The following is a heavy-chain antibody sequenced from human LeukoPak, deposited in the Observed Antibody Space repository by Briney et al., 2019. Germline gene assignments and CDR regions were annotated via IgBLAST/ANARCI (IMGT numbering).Heavy chain of an antibody. CDR2: IYYSGST. CDR1: GGSISSGGYY. V-gene: IGHV4-31*03. D-gene: IGHD3-10*01. CDR3: ARDSYGSGIS. Sequence: SETLSLTCTVSGGSISSGGYYWSWIRQHPGKGLEWIGYIYYSGSTYYNPSLKSRVTISVDTSKNQFSLKLSSVTAADTAVYYCARDSYGSGISWGQGTLVTISS. J-gene: IGHJ4*02.